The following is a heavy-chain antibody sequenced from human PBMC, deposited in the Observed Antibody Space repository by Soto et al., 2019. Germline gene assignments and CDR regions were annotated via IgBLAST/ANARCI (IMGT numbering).Heavy chain of an antibody. V-gene: IGHV4-61*08. CDR2: IYYTVST. D-gene: IGHD6-19*01. CDR3: ARSVAVPGAHIDY. Sequence: SETLSLTCTVSGGSISSGGYYCSWIRQHPGKGLEWIGYIYYTVSTNYSPSLRSRVSISVDTSKNEFSLRLSSVTAADTAVYFCARSVAVPGAHIDYWGQGTQV. CDR1: GGSISSGGYY. J-gene: IGHJ4*02.